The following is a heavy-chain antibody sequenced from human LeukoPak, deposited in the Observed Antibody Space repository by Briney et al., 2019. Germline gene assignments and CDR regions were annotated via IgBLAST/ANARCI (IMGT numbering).Heavy chain of an antibody. V-gene: IGHV4-31*03. CDR3: AFSGSDAFDI. J-gene: IGHJ3*02. D-gene: IGHD6-25*01. Sequence: SETLSLTCPVSGGSISSGGYYWSWIRQHPGKGLEWIGYIYYSGSTYYNPSLKSRVTISVDTSKNQFSLKLSSVTAADTAVYYCAFSGSDAFDIWGQGTMVTVSS. CDR2: IYYSGST. CDR1: GGSISSGGYY.